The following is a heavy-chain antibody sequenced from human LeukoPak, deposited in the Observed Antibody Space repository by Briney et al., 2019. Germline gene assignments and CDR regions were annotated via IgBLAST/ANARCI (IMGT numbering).Heavy chain of an antibody. Sequence: SETLSFTCAVYGGSFSGYYWSWIRQPPGKGLEWIGEINHSGSTNYNPSLKSRVTISVDTSKNQFSLKLSSVTAADTAVYYCARRVLRYFDWLLEGAFDIWGQGTMVTVSS. CDR1: GGSFSGYY. D-gene: IGHD3-9*01. CDR2: INHSGST. J-gene: IGHJ3*02. V-gene: IGHV4-34*01. CDR3: ARRVLRYFDWLLEGAFDI.